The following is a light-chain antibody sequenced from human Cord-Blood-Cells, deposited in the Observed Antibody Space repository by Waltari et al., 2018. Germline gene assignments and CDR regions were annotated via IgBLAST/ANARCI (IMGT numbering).Light chain of an antibody. V-gene: IGLV2-11*01. CDR2: DVS. Sequence: QSALTQPRSVSGSPGQSVTISCTGTSSDVGGYNYVSWYQQHPGKAPKLMIYDVSKRPSGGPDRFSGSKSGNTASLTISGLQAEDEADYYCCSYAGRVFGGGTKLTVL. J-gene: IGLJ3*02. CDR1: SSDVGGYNY. CDR3: CSYAGRV.